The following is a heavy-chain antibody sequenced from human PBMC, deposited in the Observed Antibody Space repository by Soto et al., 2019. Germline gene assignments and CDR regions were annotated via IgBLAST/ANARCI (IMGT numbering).Heavy chain of an antibody. V-gene: IGHV4-38-2*01. J-gene: IGHJ4*02. CDR3: AIFWGGGLYSQVDS. CDR2: IYHSGTT. CDR1: GDSISSGYY. D-gene: IGHD3-16*01. Sequence: SETLSLTCGVYGDSISSGYYWSWIRQPPEKGQQWSGQIYHSGTTYYNPSLKSRVTISEDTSKNQFSLKLSSVTAADMSVYYCAIFWGGGLYSQVDSWGQGTLVTVSS.